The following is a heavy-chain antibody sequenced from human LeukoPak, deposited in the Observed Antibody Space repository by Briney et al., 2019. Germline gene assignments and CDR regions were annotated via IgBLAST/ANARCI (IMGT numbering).Heavy chain of an antibody. D-gene: IGHD4-17*01. Sequence: SETLSLTCTVSGGSMSSYFWSWIRQPPGTGLEWIGYIFYSGKTYYNPSLKSRVTISVDTSKNQFSLKLTSVTAADTAVYYCARALYGDYERYGNWFDPWGPGTLVTVSS. V-gene: IGHV4-59*01. CDR3: ARALYGDYERYGNWFDP. CDR2: IFYSGKT. CDR1: GGSMSSYF. J-gene: IGHJ5*02.